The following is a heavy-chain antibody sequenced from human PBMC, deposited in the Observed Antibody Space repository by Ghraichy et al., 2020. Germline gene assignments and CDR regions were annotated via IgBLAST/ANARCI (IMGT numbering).Heavy chain of an antibody. J-gene: IGHJ3*01. V-gene: IGHV3-23*01. CDR1: EFTFDGYP. CDR2: LGADGRST. Sequence: GGSLRLSCAVSEFTFDGYPMTWVRQAPGKGLEWVSTLGADGRSTFYADSVNGRFTISRDKSKRTMYLQMNSLRADDTAVYYCAKEGGRLGEGAFDVWGQGTKVTVSS. CDR3: AKEGGRLGEGAFDV. D-gene: IGHD3-10*01.